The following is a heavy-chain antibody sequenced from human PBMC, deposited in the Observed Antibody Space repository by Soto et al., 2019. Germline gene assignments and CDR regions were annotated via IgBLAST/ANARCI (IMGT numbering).Heavy chain of an antibody. CDR2: ISAYNGNT. D-gene: IGHD2-2*03. Sequence: ASVKVSCKASGYTFTSYGISWVRQAPGQGLEWMGWISAYNGNTNYAQKLQGRVAMTTDTSTSTAYMELRSLRSDDTAVYYCARVGIVVVPANYGMDVWGQGTTVTVSS. J-gene: IGHJ6*02. V-gene: IGHV1-18*04. CDR3: ARVGIVVVPANYGMDV. CDR1: GYTFTSYG.